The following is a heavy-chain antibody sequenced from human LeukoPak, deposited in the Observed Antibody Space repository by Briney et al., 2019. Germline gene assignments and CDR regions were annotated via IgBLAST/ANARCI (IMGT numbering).Heavy chain of an antibody. CDR3: ANGVHDYGAYVFDY. D-gene: IGHD4-17*01. J-gene: IGHJ4*02. CDR1: GGTFGSYA. V-gene: IGHV1-69*13. CDR2: IIPIFGTA. Sequence: SVKVSCNASGGTFGSYAISWVRQAPGQGLEWMGGIIPIFGTANYAQKFQARVTITADESTSTAYMELSSLRSEDTAVYFCANGVHDYGAYVFDYWGQGTLVTASS.